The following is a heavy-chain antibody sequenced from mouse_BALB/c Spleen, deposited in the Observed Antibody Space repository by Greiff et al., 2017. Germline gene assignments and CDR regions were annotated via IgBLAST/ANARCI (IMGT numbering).Heavy chain of an antibody. D-gene: IGHD1-1*01. CDR2: ISDGGSYT. Sequence: EVHLVESGGGLVKPGGSLKLSCAASGFTFSDYYMYWVRQTPEKRLEWVATISDGGSYTYYPDSVKGRFTISRDNAKNNLYPQMSSLKSEDTAMYYCARAYGSSPPFAYWGQGTLVTVSA. CDR3: ARAYGSSPPFAY. J-gene: IGHJ3*01. V-gene: IGHV5-4*02. CDR1: GFTFSDYY.